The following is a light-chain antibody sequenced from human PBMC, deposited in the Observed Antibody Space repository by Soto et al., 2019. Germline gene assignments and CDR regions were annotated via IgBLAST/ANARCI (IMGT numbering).Light chain of an antibody. V-gene: IGKV3-20*01. CDR3: QQYGTSPQT. Sequence: EVVLTQSPGILSLSPGERATLSCRASQSVSSSYLAWYQQKPGQAPRLLIYGASSRATGIPDRSSGSGSGTDFTLTISRLEPEDFAVYYCQQYGTSPQTFGPGTKVAN. J-gene: IGKJ3*01. CDR1: QSVSSSY. CDR2: GAS.